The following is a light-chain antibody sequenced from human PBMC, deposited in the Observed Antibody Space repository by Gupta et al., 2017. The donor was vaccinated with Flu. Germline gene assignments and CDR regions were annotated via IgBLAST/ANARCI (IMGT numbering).Light chain of an antibody. CDR2: EVS. V-gene: IGLV2-14*01. J-gene: IGLJ2*01. CDR3: TAYTSRNTLV. Sequence: SALTQPASVSGSPGQSITISCTGTSSDVGAYDSVSWYQQHPGNAPKVMIFEVSKRPAGVANRFSGSKSGNTASLTISGLQSEDEADYYGTAYTSRNTLVFGGGTKLTVL. CDR1: SSDVGAYDS.